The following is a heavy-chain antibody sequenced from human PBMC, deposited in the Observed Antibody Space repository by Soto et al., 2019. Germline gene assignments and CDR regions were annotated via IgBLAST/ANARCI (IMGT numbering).Heavy chain of an antibody. V-gene: IGHV3-30*18. D-gene: IGHD3-10*01. CDR3: AKDLGSGSHFNPRNPDFWAGMDV. CDR2: TSDDGTYE. Sequence: QVQVVESGGGVVQPGRSLRLSCVTSGFTLSDHAMHWVRQAPGKVPEWVALTSDDGTYEFYADSVKGRFTISRDNSQSTVSLQMSSLRSEDTALYYCAKDLGSGSHFNPRNPDFWAGMDVWGQGTRVTVSS. CDR1: GFTLSDHA. J-gene: IGHJ6*02.